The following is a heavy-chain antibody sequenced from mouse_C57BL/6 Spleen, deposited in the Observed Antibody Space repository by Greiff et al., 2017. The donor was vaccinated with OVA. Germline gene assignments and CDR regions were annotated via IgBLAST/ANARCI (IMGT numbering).Heavy chain of an antibody. CDR1: GYTFTSYW. CDR3: ARYDDGYYHYYAMDY. D-gene: IGHD2-3*01. Sequence: QVQLQQPGAELVKPGASVKLSCKASGYTFTSYWMHWVKQRPGRGIEWIGRIDPNSGGTKYNEKFKSKATLTVDKHSSTAYMQLSSLTSEDSAVYYCARYDDGYYHYYAMDYWGQGTSVTVAS. J-gene: IGHJ4*01. CDR2: IDPNSGGT. V-gene: IGHV1-72*01.